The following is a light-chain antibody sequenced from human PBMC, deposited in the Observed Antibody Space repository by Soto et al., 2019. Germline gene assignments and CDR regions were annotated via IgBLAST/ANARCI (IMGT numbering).Light chain of an antibody. Sequence: AIQMTQSPSSLSASVGDRVTITCRASQGIRSDLGWYQQKPGKAPDLLIYAASSLHSGVPSRFSGSGSGTDFTLTISSLQPEDFATYYCLQDYIYPWTFGQGTKVEI. CDR3: LQDYIYPWT. J-gene: IGKJ1*01. CDR2: AAS. CDR1: QGIRSD. V-gene: IGKV1-6*01.